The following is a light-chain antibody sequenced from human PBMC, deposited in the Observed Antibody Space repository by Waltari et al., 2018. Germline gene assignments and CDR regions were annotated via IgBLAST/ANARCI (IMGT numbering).Light chain of an antibody. Sequence: DIQMTQSPSSLSASVGDRVTITCRASQGISNFLAWYQQKPGKVPRLLNYGASTLQSGVPSRFSGSGSGTDFTLTISSLQPEDVATYYCQKYNSVPKTFGQGTKVEIE. CDR2: GAS. CDR1: QGISNF. V-gene: IGKV1-27*01. CDR3: QKYNSVPKT. J-gene: IGKJ1*01.